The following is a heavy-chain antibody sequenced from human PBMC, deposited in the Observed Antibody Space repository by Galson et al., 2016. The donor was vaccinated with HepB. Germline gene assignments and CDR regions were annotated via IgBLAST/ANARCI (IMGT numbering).Heavy chain of an antibody. CDR3: ARGLGSGSNYHRNWFDP. CDR1: GGSFSGYY. CDR2: INHSGST. D-gene: IGHD1-26*01. V-gene: IGHV4-34*01. Sequence: SETLSLTCAVYGGSFSGYYWSWIRQPPGKGLEWIGEINHSGSTGSKPSLKSRVSISVDTPKKQFFLNLTAVTAADTAVYYCARGLGSGSNYHRNWFDPWGQGTLVTVSS. J-gene: IGHJ5*02.